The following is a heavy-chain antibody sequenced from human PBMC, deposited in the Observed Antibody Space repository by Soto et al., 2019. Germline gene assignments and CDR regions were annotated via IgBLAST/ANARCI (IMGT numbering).Heavy chain of an antibody. CDR3: ARDSRGYSYGYNDY. V-gene: IGHV3-23*01. D-gene: IGHD5-18*01. J-gene: IGHJ4*02. Sequence: HPVGSLRLSCAASGFTFSSYAMSWVRQAPGKGLEWVSAISGSGGSTYYADSVKGRFTISRDNSKNTLYLQMNSLRAEDTAVYYCARDSRGYSYGYNDYWGQGTLVTVSS. CDR2: ISGSGGST. CDR1: GFTFSSYA.